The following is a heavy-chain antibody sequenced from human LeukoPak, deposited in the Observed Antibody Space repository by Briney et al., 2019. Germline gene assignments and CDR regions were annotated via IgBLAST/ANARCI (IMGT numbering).Heavy chain of an antibody. D-gene: IGHD6-13*01. CDR2: IYYSGST. J-gene: IGHJ4*02. CDR1: GVSISSSSYY. V-gene: IGHV4-39*07. CDR3: ARRALAGSSWLVDY. Sequence: ASETLSLTCTVSGVSISSSSYYWGWIRQPPGKGLEWIGSIYYSGSTYYNPSLKSRVTISVDTSKNQFSLKLSSVTAADTAVYYCARRALAGSSWLVDYWGQGTLSPSPQ.